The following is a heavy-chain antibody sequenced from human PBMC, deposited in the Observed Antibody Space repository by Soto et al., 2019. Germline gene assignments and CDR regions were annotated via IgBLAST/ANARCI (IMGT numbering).Heavy chain of an antibody. D-gene: IGHD4-17*01. V-gene: IGHV3-30*18. CDR1: GFTFSSYG. CDR2: ISYDGSDK. Sequence: SLRLSCAASGFTFSSYGMHWVRQAPGKGLEWLAIISYDGSDKYYADSVKGRFTISRDNSKNTLYLQMNSLRGEDTAMYYCAKNPGSYGCDLEGYFDYGGQGTLVTVSS. CDR3: AKNPGSYGCDLEGYFDY. J-gene: IGHJ4*02.